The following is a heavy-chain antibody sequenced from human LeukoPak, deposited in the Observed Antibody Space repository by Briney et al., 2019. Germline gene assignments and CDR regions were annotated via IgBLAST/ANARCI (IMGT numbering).Heavy chain of an antibody. CDR1: GGSFSGHY. Sequence: SETLSLTCAGYGGSFSGHYWSWIRQPPGKGLEWIGEINHSGSTNYNPSLKSRVTISVDKSKNQFSLKLSSVTAADTAVYYCAREDDFLGLRGMDVWGQGTTVTVSS. CDR2: INHSGST. D-gene: IGHD3-3*01. J-gene: IGHJ6*02. V-gene: IGHV4-34*01. CDR3: AREDDFLGLRGMDV.